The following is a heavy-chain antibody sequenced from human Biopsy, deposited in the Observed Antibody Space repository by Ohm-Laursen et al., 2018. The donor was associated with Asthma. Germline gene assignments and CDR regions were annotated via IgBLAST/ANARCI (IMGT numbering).Heavy chain of an antibody. CDR3: ARTHERWTSIQDDALDI. D-gene: IGHD4-23*01. Sequence: SLRLSCAASGLTFRNYGIHWVRQAPGKGLEWVAVISYDGGNKFYGDSVKGRFTLSRDNSRNTLYLQMNSLRVEDTAIYYCARTHERWTSIQDDALDIWGQGTMVIVSS. CDR1: GLTFRNYG. CDR2: ISYDGGNK. J-gene: IGHJ3*02. V-gene: IGHV3-30*03.